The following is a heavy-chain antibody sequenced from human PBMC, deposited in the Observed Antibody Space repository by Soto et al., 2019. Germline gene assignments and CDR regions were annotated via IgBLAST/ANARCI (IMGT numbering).Heavy chain of an antibody. Sequence: QVQLVESGGGVVQPGRSLRLSCAASGFTFSSDGMHWVRQAPGKGLEWVAVIWYDGSNKYYADSVKGRFTISRDNSKNTLYLQMNSLRAEDTAVYYCARDGFEYSSSWPFDYWGQGTLVTVSS. V-gene: IGHV3-33*01. CDR2: IWYDGSNK. CDR1: GFTFSSDG. J-gene: IGHJ4*02. D-gene: IGHD6-6*01. CDR3: ARDGFEYSSSWPFDY.